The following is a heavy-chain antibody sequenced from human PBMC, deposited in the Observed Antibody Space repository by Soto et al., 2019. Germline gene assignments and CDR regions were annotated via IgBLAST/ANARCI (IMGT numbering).Heavy chain of an antibody. D-gene: IGHD6-13*01. Sequence: QVQLQESGPGLVKPSQTLSLTCTVSGGSISSGDYYWSWIRQPPGKGLEWIGYIYYSGSTYYNPSLKSRVTISEDTSKNQFSLKLSSVTAADTAVYYCARDRAIAAAGNYYYYGMDVWGQGTTVTVSS. V-gene: IGHV4-30-4*01. CDR2: IYYSGST. CDR1: GGSISSGDYY. CDR3: ARDRAIAAAGNYYYYGMDV. J-gene: IGHJ6*02.